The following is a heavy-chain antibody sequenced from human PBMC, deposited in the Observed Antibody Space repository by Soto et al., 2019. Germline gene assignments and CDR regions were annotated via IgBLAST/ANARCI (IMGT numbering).Heavy chain of an antibody. CDR3: ARVPSSSYHYFDY. D-gene: IGHD6-13*01. CDR1: GFTVSSNY. J-gene: IGHJ4*02. CDR2: IYSAGSA. Sequence: GGSLRLSCAASGFTVSSNYMSWVRQAPGKGLEWVSVIYSAGSADFADSVKGRFTISRDNSKNTLYLQMSGLRAEDTAVYYCARVPSSSYHYFDYWGQGTLVTVSS. V-gene: IGHV3-66*01.